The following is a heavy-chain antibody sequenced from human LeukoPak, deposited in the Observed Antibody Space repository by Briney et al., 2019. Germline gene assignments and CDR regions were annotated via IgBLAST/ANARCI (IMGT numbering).Heavy chain of an antibody. CDR2: IRYDGSDK. V-gene: IGHV3-30*02. CDR3: ATGITYYDYVWGSYPYY. J-gene: IGHJ4*02. CDR1: GFTFTKYG. Sequence: GGSLRLSCAASGFTFTKYGIHWVRQAPGKGLEWVAFIRYDGSDKYYPDSVKGRFTISRDNSKNTLYLQMNSLRAEDTAVYYCATGITYYDYVWGSYPYYWGQGTLVTVSS. D-gene: IGHD3-16*02.